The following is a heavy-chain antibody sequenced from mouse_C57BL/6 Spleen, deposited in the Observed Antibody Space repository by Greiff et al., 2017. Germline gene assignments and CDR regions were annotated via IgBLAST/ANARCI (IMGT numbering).Heavy chain of an antibody. D-gene: IGHD2-5*01. V-gene: IGHV2-2*01. J-gene: IGHJ2*01. CDR3: ARNSIYSNYVYFDY. CDR1: GFSLTSYG. CDR2: IWSGGST. Sequence: QVQLKESGPGLVQPSQRLSITCTVSGFSLTSYGVHWVRQSPGKGLEWLGVIWSGGSTDYNAAFISRLSISKDNSKSQVFFKMNSLQADDTAIFYCARNSIYSNYVYFDYWGQGTTLTVSS.